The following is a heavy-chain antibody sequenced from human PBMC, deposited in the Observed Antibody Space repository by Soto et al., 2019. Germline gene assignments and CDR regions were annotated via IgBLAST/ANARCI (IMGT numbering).Heavy chain of an antibody. Sequence: SETLSLTCAVYGGSFSDYYWRWIRQPPGKGLEWIGEINLSGSANYNPSLKSRVTISVDTSKNQFSLKLSSVTAADTAVYYCARGTTVVTPYFDYWGQGTLVTVS. CDR2: INLSGSA. CDR3: ARGTTVVTPYFDY. V-gene: IGHV4-34*01. D-gene: IGHD4-17*01. CDR1: GGSFSDYY. J-gene: IGHJ4*02.